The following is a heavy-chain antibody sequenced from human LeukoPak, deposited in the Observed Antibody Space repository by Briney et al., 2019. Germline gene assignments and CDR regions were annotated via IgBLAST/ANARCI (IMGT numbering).Heavy chain of an antibody. J-gene: IGHJ4*02. CDR1: EFTFSSYE. D-gene: IGHD6-19*01. CDR2: INSDASVT. CDR3: ARVTAVAGTSVGVDA. Sequence: GGSLRLSCAASEFTFSSYEMNWVRQTPGKGLVWVSRINSDASVTTYADSVRGRFTISRDNAKNTLYLQMNSLRAEDTAVYYCARVTAVAGTSVGVDAWGQGILVTVS. V-gene: IGHV3-74*01.